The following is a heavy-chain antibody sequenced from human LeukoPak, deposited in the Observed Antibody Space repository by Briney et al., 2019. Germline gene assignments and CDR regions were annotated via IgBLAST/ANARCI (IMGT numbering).Heavy chain of an antibody. J-gene: IGHJ4*02. CDR3: AREGDYVWGSYRYYSY. CDR2: ISSSSSYI. Sequence: GGSLRLSCAASGFTFSSYSMNWVRQAPGKGLEWVSSISSSSSYIYYADSVKGRFTISRDNAKNSLYLQMNSLRAEDTAVYYCAREGDYVWGSYRYYSYWGQGTLVTVSS. V-gene: IGHV3-21*01. CDR1: GFTFSSYS. D-gene: IGHD3-16*02.